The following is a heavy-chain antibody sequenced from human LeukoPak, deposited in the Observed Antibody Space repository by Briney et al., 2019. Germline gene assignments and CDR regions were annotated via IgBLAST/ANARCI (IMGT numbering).Heavy chain of an antibody. CDR2: MNPNSGNT. CDR3: ARQLVVVIRTLFDY. CDR1: GYTFTSYD. V-gene: IGHV1-8*03. J-gene: IGHJ4*02. D-gene: IGHD3-22*01. Sequence: ASVKVSCKASGYTFTSYDINWVRQATGQGLEWMGWMNPNSGNTGYAQKFQGRVTITRNTSISTAYMELSRLRSDDTAVYYCARQLVVVIRTLFDYWGQGTLVTVSS.